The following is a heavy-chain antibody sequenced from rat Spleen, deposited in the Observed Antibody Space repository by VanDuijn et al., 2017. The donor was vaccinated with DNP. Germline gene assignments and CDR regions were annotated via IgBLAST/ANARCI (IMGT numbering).Heavy chain of an antibody. Sequence: EVQLQESGPGLVKPSQSLSLTCSVTGYSITSDYWGWIRKFPGTKMAWIGHISYSGRTTYNPSLKSRISISRDTSKHQFFLQLNSVSTDDTATYYYARWRIGPHYFDYWGQGVMVTVSS. J-gene: IGHJ2*01. CDR1: GYSITSDY. CDR2: ISYSGRT. V-gene: IGHV3-1*01. D-gene: IGHD1-11*01. CDR3: ARWRIGPHYFDY.